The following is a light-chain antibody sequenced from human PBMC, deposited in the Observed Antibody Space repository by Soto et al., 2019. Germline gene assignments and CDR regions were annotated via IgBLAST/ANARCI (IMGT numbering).Light chain of an antibody. CDR1: QSVSSN. CDR2: GAS. J-gene: IGKJ2*01. CDR3: QQYNNWPPYT. Sequence: EIVMTQSPATLSLSPGERATLSCRASQSVSSNLAWYQQKPGQAPRLLIYGASTRATGIPARFTGSGSGTEFTLTISSLQSEDFAMYYCQQYNNWPPYTFGQGTNLAIK. V-gene: IGKV3-15*01.